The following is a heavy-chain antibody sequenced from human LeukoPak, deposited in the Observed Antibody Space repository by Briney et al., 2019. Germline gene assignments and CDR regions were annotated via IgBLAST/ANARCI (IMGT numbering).Heavy chain of an antibody. J-gene: IGHJ4*02. CDR2: INAGNGNT. CDR1: GYTFTSYA. Sequence: ASVKVSCKASGYTFTSYAMHWVRQAPGQRLEWMGWINAGNGNTKYSQKFQGRVTITRDTSAGTAYMELSSLRSEDTAVYYCARDEWELLLGGFDYWGQGTLVTVSS. CDR3: ARDEWELLLGGFDY. D-gene: IGHD1-26*01. V-gene: IGHV1-3*01.